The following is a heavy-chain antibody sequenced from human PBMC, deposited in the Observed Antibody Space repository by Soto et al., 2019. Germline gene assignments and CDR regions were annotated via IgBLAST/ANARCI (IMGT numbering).Heavy chain of an antibody. Sequence: GGSLRLSCAASGFTFSNAWMSWVRQAPGKGLEWVGRIKSKTDGGTTDYAAPVKGRFTISRDDSKNTLYLQMNSLKTEDTAVYYCTTGVEAVVTAIGVDYWGQGTLVTVSS. J-gene: IGHJ4*02. D-gene: IGHD2-21*02. CDR2: IKSKTDGGTT. CDR3: TTGVEAVVTAIGVDY. V-gene: IGHV3-15*01. CDR1: GFTFSNAW.